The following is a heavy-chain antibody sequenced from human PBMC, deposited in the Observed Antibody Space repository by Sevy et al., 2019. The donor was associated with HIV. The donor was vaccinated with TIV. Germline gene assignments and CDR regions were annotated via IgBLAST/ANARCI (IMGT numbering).Heavy chain of an antibody. CDR1: GFTFNTYA. D-gene: IGHD3-22*01. CDR2: ISGSAYST. Sequence: GGSLRLSCAASGFTFNTYAMSWVRQAPGKGLEWVSGISGSAYSTYYADSVKGRFTISRDNSKNTLSLQMNSRRAEDTAVYYCAKESPGYNYDSSGSLDYWGQGTLVTVSS. V-gene: IGHV3-23*01. CDR3: AKESPGYNYDSSGSLDY. J-gene: IGHJ4*02.